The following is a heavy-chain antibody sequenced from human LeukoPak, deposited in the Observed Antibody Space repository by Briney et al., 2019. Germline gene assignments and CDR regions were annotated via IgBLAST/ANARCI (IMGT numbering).Heavy chain of an antibody. CDR2: IIPILGIA. J-gene: IGHJ4*02. D-gene: IGHD6-6*01. CDR3: AREARVSYSSSSY. V-gene: IGHV1-69*04. CDR1: GGTFSSYA. Sequence: SVKVSCTASGGTFSSYAISWVRQAPGQGLEWMGRIIPILGIANYAQKFQGRVTITADKSTSTAYMELSSLRSEDTAVYYCAREARVSYSSSSYWGQGTLVTVSS.